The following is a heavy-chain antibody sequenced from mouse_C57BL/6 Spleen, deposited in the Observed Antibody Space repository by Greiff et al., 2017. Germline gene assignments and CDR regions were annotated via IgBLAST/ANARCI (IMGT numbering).Heavy chain of an antibody. CDR2: INPSTGGT. CDR1: GYSFTGYY. V-gene: IGHV1-42*01. Sequence: EVKLVESGPELVKPGASVKISCKASGYSFTGYYMNWVKQSPEKSLEWIGEINPSTGGTTYNQKFKAKATLTVDKSSSTAYMQLKSLTSEDSAVYYCARGPFADWGQGTLVTVSA. J-gene: IGHJ3*01. CDR3: ARGPFAD.